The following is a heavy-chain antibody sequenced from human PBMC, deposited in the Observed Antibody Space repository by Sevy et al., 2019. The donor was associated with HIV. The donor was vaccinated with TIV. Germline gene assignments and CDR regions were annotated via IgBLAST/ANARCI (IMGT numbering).Heavy chain of an antibody. D-gene: IGHD6-19*01. V-gene: IGHV4-38-2*02. Sequence: SETLSLTCTVSGYSISSGYYWGWIRQPPGKGLEWIGSIYHSGSTYYNPSLKSRVTISVDTSKNQFSLKLSSVTAADTAVYYCARDIEAKGLAVDSTWFDPWGQGTLVTVSS. CDR2: IYHSGST. J-gene: IGHJ5*02. CDR3: ARDIEAKGLAVDSTWFDP. CDR1: GYSISSGYY.